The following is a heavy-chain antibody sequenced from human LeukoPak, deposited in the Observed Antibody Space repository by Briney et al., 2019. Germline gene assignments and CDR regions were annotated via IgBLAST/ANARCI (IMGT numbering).Heavy chain of an antibody. CDR2: INPNSGGT. D-gene: IGHD6-13*01. CDR3: ARDRPVSSWYRGYYYYYYGMDV. CDR1: GYTFTGYY. V-gene: IGHV1-2*02. Sequence: GPVKVSCKASGYTFTGYYMHWVRQAPGQGLEWMGWINPNSGGTNYAQKFQGRVTMTRDTSISTAYMELSRLRSDDTAVYYCARDRPVSSWYRGYYYYYYGMDVWGQGTTVTVSS. J-gene: IGHJ6*02.